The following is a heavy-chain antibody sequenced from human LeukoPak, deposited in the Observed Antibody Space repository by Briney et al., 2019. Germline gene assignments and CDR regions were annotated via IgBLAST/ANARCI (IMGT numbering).Heavy chain of an antibody. V-gene: IGHV3-30*03. CDR2: MSYDGRDI. Sequence: GGSLRLSCAASGFTVSDYYMTWIRQAPGKGLEWVAVMSYDGRDIHYADSVKGRFTISRDNSKNTLYLQMNSLRVEDTGVYYCARDALGAIDYWGQGTLVTVSS. D-gene: IGHD1-26*01. J-gene: IGHJ4*02. CDR3: ARDALGAIDY. CDR1: GFTVSDYY.